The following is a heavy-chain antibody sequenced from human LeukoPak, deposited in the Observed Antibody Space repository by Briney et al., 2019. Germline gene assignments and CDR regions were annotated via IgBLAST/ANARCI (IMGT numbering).Heavy chain of an antibody. CDR1: GYSFTTYW. D-gene: IGHD1-26*01. Sequence: GESLKISCKGSGYSFTTYWIGWVRQVPGKGLEWMGIIYPGDSDTRYSPSFQGQVTISADKSISTAYLQWSSLKASDTAMYYCARRLGATKYYFDYWGQGTLVTVSS. CDR2: IYPGDSDT. V-gene: IGHV5-51*01. CDR3: ARRLGATKYYFDY. J-gene: IGHJ4*02.